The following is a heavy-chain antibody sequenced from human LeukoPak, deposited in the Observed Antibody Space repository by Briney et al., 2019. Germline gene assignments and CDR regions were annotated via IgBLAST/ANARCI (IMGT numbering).Heavy chain of an antibody. CDR2: ISSSSTI. CDR3: TRDRAYGALDY. CDR1: GFTFSSYG. V-gene: IGHV3-48*02. D-gene: IGHD4/OR15-4a*01. J-gene: IGHJ4*02. Sequence: GSLRLSCAASGFTFSSYGMTWVRQAPGKGLEWVSYISSSSTIYYADSVKGRFTTSRDNAKNSVYLQMISLRDEDTAVYYCTRDRAYGALDYWGQGTLVTVSS.